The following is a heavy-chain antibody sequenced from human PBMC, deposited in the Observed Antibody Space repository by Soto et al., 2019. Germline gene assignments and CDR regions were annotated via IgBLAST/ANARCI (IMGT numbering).Heavy chain of an antibody. Sequence: EVQLLESGGGLIQPGGSLILSCAASGFTFSTFDMTWVRQPPGKGLEWVSLIRGSSGSTYYAVSVKGRFTISKDNSKNTLYLQMNSLRAEDTAVYFCVKGAWLDYWGQGNMVTVSS. CDR1: GFTFSTFD. CDR3: VKGAWLDY. V-gene: IGHV3-23*01. CDR2: IRGSSGST. J-gene: IGHJ4*02.